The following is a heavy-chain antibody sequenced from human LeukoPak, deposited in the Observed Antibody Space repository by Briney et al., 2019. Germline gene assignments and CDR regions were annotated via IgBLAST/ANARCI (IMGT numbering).Heavy chain of an antibody. J-gene: IGHJ6*02. CDR3: ASPIVVVPAAIPSVYGMDV. V-gene: IGHV4-39*01. D-gene: IGHD2-2*01. CDR2: IYYSGST. CDR1: GGSISSSSYY. Sequence: SETLSLTCTVSGGSISSSSYYCGWIRQPPGKGLEWIGSIYYSGSTYYNPSLKSRVTISVDTSKNQFSLKLSSVTAADTAVYYCASPIVVVPAAIPSVYGMDVWGQGTTVTVSS.